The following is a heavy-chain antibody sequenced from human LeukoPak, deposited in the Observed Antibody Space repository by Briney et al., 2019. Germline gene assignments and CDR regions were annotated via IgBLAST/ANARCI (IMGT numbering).Heavy chain of an antibody. D-gene: IGHD3-3*01. CDR2: ISYDGSNR. CDR3: AKDFDDFWSGADY. CDR1: GFTFSSSR. V-gene: IGHV3-30*18. Sequence: GGSLTLSCAASGFTFSSSRMQWVRHAPGKGLEGVAVISYDGSNRYYADSVKGRFTISRDNSKNTLYLQMSSLRPEDTAVYYCAKDFDDFWSGADYWGQGTLVTVSS. J-gene: IGHJ4*02.